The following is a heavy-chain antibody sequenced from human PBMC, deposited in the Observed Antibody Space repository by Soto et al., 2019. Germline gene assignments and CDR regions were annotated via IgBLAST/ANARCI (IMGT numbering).Heavy chain of an antibody. Sequence: QVQLVQSGAEVKKPGSSVKVSCKASGGTFSSYAISWVRQAPGQGLEWMGGIIPIFGTANYAQKFPGRVTITADESTSTAYMELSSLRSEDTAMYYCARGPYCSGGSCYGFFDYWGQGTLVTVSS. CDR2: IIPIFGTA. CDR3: ARGPYCSGGSCYGFFDY. D-gene: IGHD2-15*01. V-gene: IGHV1-69*01. CDR1: GGTFSSYA. J-gene: IGHJ4*02.